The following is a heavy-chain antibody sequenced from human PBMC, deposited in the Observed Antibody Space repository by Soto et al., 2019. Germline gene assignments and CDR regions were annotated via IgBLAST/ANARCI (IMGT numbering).Heavy chain of an antibody. Sequence: GGSLRLSCAASGFTFSSYWMIWVRQAPGKGLEWVANIKQDGSEKYYVDSVKGRFTISRDNAKNSLYLQMNSLRAEDTAVYYCARGSPYCGGDCYRGQLSYYYGMDVWGQGTTVTVSS. V-gene: IGHV3-7*01. CDR3: ARGSPYCGGDCYRGQLSYYYGMDV. CDR1: GFTFSSYW. J-gene: IGHJ6*02. D-gene: IGHD2-21*02. CDR2: IKQDGSEK.